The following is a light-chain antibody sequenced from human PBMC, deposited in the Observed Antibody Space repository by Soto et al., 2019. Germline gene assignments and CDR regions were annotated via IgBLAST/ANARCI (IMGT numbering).Light chain of an antibody. V-gene: IGLV2-14*01. CDR1: SSDVGGYNY. J-gene: IGLJ3*02. CDR2: EVN. CDR3: SSYTSSSTWV. Sequence: QSVLTQPASVSGSPGQSITISCTGTSSDVGGYNYVSWYQQHPGKAPKLMIDEVNNRPSGVSNRFSGSKSGNTASLTISGLQAEDEADYCCSSYTSSSTWVFGGGTKLTVL.